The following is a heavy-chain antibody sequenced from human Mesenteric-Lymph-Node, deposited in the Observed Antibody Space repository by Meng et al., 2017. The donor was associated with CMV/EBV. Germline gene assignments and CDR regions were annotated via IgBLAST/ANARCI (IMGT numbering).Heavy chain of an antibody. CDR3: ARGTWGFLDS. J-gene: IGHJ4*02. CDR1: GDGVSSNSAA. CDR2: TYYRSKWFN. D-gene: IGHD7-27*01. Sequence: SETLSLTCAISGDGVSSNSAAWHWIRQSPSRGLEWLGRTYYRSKWFNDYAGSVKSRITINPDTSRNQFSLQLNSVTPEDTAVYHCARGTWGFLDSWGQGTLVTVSS. V-gene: IGHV6-1*01.